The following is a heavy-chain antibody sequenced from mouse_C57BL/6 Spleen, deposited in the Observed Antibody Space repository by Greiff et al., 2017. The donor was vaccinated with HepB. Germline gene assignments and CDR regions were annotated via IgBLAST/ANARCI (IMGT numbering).Heavy chain of an antibody. CDR3: ARAPWGYFDY. Sequence: DVKLVESGGGLVKPGGSLKLSCAASGFTFSSYAMSWVRQTPEKRLEWVATISDGGSYTYYPDNVKGRFTISRDNAKNNLYLQMSHLKSEDTAMYYCARAPWGYFDYWGQGTTLTVSS. V-gene: IGHV5-4*03. D-gene: IGHD4-1*01. J-gene: IGHJ2*01. CDR2: ISDGGSYT. CDR1: GFTFSSYA.